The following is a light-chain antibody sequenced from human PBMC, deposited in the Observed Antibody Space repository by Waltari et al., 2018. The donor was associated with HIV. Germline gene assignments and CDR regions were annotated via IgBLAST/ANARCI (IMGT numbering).Light chain of an antibody. J-gene: IGKJ1*01. CDR3: QQTHTLPWT. Sequence: DIRMTQSPDSLSAAVGDRVTISCRASQNINNYVNWYQFKPGVAPKLLIHTASDLHTGVPSRFSGRGSGTDFTLTITGLQPDDLATYFCQQTHTLPWTFGQGTKVEIK. CDR2: TAS. CDR1: QNINNY. V-gene: IGKV1-39*01.